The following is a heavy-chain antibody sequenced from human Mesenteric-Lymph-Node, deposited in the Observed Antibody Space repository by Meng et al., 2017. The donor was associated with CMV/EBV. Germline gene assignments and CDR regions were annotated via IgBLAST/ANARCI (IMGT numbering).Heavy chain of an antibody. J-gene: IGHJ4*02. V-gene: IGHV4-4*02. CDR2: SYHSRST. D-gene: IGHD6-19*01. Sequence: SETLSLTCAVSGGSISSSNWWSWVRQPPGKGLVWMGESYHSRSTNYNPSLKSRVTISVENSKNQFSLKMSSVTAADTAVYYCARDLLKSSWYYFDYWGQGTLVTVSS. CDR3: ARDLLKSSWYYFDY. CDR1: GGSISSSNW.